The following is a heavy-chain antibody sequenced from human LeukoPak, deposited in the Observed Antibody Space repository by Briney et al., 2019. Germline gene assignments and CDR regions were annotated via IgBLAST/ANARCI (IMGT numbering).Heavy chain of an antibody. D-gene: IGHD3-3*01. Sequence: QPGGSLRLSCAASGFTFSSYWMSWVRQAPGKGLEWVANIKQDGSEKYYVDSVKGRFTISRDNAKNSLYLQMNSLRAEDTAVYYCARRQQMDDFWSGYYRKEYYYYYMDVWGKGTTVTVSS. CDR3: ARRQQMDDFWSGYYRKEYYYYYMDV. J-gene: IGHJ6*03. V-gene: IGHV3-7*01. CDR2: IKQDGSEK. CDR1: GFTFSSYW.